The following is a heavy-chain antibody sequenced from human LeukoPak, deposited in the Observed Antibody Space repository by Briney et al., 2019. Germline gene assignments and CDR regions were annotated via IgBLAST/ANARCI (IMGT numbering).Heavy chain of an antibody. CDR2: ISAYNGNT. J-gene: IGHJ5*02. D-gene: IGHD3-10*01. Sequence: ASAKVSCKASGYTFTSYGISWVRQAPGQGLEWMGWISAYNGNTNYAQKLQGRVTMTTDTSTSTAYMELRSLRSDDTAVYYCARESKGFYYGSGSYYLWGQGTLVTVSS. CDR3: ARESKGFYYGSGSYYL. CDR1: GYTFTSYG. V-gene: IGHV1-18*01.